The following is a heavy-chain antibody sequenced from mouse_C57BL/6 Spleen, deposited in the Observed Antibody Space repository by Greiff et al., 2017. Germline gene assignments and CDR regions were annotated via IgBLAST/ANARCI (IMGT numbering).Heavy chain of an antibody. CDR2: IHPNSGST. CDR3: ARSGISYDY. Sequence: QVQLQQPGAELVKPGASVKLSYKASGYTFTSYWMHWVKQRPGQGLEWIGMIHPNSGSTNYNEKFKSKATLTVDTSSSTAYMQLSSLTSEYSAVYYCARSGISYDYWGHGTTLTVSS. V-gene: IGHV1-64*01. D-gene: IGHD1-1*01. CDR1: GYTFTSYW. J-gene: IGHJ2*01.